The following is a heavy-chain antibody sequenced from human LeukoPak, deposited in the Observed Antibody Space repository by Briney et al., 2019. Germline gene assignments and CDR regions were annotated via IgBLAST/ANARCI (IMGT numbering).Heavy chain of an antibody. D-gene: IGHD2/OR15-2a*01. CDR3: VSFYETY. V-gene: IGHV3-74*01. Sequence: PGRSLRLSCAASGNYWMHWVRQAPGKGLVWVSHINSDGSWTSYADSVKGRFTISKDNAKNTVYLQMNSLRAEDTAVYYCVSFYETYWGRGTLVTV. CDR1: GNYW. J-gene: IGHJ4*02. CDR2: INSDGSWT.